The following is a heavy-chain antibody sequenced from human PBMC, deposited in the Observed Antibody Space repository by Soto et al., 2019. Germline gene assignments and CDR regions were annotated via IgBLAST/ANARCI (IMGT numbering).Heavy chain of an antibody. J-gene: IGHJ4*02. V-gene: IGHV1-46*01. CDR3: ARDGTFDY. Sequence: QVQLVQSGAEVKKPGASVKVSCQASGYTFTRYFMQWVRQAPGQGLEWMGLINPAGGTTSYAQQFQGRVTLTRDTSTSTVYMELSSLRSEVTAVYDCARDGTFDYWGQGTLVTVSS. CDR1: GYTFTRYF. CDR2: INPAGGTT. D-gene: IGHD1-7*01.